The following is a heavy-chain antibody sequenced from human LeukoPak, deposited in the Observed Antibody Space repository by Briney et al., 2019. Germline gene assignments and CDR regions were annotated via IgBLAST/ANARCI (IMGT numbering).Heavy chain of an antibody. J-gene: IGHJ5*02. D-gene: IGHD3-10*01. V-gene: IGHV4-34*01. Sequence: SETPSLTCAVYGGSFSGYYWSWIRQPPGKGLEWIGEIDHSGSTNYNPSLKSRVTISVDTSKNQFSLKLSSVTAADTAVYYCARGGHYYYGSGSYRFDPWGQGTLVTVSS. CDR1: GGSFSGYY. CDR2: IDHSGST. CDR3: ARGGHYYYGSGSYRFDP.